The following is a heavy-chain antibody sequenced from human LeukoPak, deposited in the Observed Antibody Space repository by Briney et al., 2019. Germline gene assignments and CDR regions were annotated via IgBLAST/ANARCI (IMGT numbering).Heavy chain of an antibody. CDR3: AKDGGMRLYYDFWSGYYPNWFDP. CDR2: IWYDGSNK. CDR1: GFTFSSYG. V-gene: IGHV3-33*06. D-gene: IGHD3-3*01. J-gene: IGHJ5*02. Sequence: PGGSLRLSCAASGFTFSSYGMHWVRQAPGKGLEWVAVIWYDGSNKYYADSVKGRFIISRDNSKNTLYLQMNSLRAEDTAVYYCAKDGGMRLYYDFWSGYYPNWFDPWGQGTLVTVSS.